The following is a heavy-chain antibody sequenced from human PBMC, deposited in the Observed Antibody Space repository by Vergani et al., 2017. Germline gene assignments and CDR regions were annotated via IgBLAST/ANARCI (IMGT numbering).Heavy chain of an antibody. J-gene: IGHJ4*02. CDR2: IVIDNGNT. Sequence: QMPLVQSGPEVKKPGTSVQVSCKASAFTFTALHWLRQSRGQRLEWIGWIVIDNGNTNFAQKFRDRVTIIRDMSTSTAYMDLSRLGLEDTAVYYCAAATGDSSWYPLPDSWGQGTLVTVSS. V-gene: IGHV1-58*01. D-gene: IGHD6-13*01. CDR3: AAATGDSSWYPLPDS. CDR1: AFTFTA.